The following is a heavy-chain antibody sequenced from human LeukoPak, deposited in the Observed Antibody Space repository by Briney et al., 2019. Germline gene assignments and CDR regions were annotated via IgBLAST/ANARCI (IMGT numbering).Heavy chain of an antibody. D-gene: IGHD4/OR15-4a*01. CDR3: ARRAGAYSHPYDY. Sequence: GGSLRLSCTVSGFTVSSNSMSWVRQAPGKGLEWVSFIYSDNTHYSDSVKCRFTISRDNSKNTLYLQMNSLRAEDTAVYYCARRAGAYSHPYDYWGQGTLVTVSS. J-gene: IGHJ4*02. V-gene: IGHV3-53*01. CDR2: IYSDNT. CDR1: GFTVSSNS.